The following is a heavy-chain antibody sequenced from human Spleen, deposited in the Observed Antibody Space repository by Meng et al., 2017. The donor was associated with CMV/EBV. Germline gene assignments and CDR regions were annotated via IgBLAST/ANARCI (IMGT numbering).Heavy chain of an antibody. Sequence: LSLTCAASGFTFSSYGMHWVRQAPGKGLEWVAFIRYDGSNKYYADSVKGRFTISRDNSKNTLFLQTNSLRADDTAVYYCAKDGGKYCSTTGCYSFDYWGQGTLVTVSS. J-gene: IGHJ4*02. CDR3: AKDGGKYCSTTGCYSFDY. V-gene: IGHV3-30*02. CDR1: GFTFSSYG. CDR2: IRYDGSNK. D-gene: IGHD2-2*01.